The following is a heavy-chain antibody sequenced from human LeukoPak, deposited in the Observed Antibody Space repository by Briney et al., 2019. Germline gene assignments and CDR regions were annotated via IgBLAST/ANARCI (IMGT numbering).Heavy chain of an antibody. D-gene: IGHD1-7*01. J-gene: IGHJ4*02. CDR2: ITPDGSGD. CDR3: ARLMGTVTTYDY. CDR1: GFTFSNHW. V-gene: IGHV3-7*01. Sequence: GGSLRLSCAASGFTFSNHWMSWVRQAPGKGLEWVASITPDGSGDYYMDSVKGRFTISRDNAENSLYLQMNSLGAEDTAVYYYARLMGTVTTYDYWGQGTLVTVSS.